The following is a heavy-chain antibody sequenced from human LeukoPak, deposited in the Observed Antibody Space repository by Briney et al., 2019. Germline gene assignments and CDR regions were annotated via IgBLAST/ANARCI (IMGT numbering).Heavy chain of an antibody. CDR2: IYYNGGT. CDR3: AGGGDKAKTGY. Sequence: KPSETLSLTCTVSRGSISSYYWSWIRQPPGKGLEWIGYIYYNGGTNYNPSLKSRITISLDTSKNQFSLRLSSVTAADTAVYYCAGGGDKAKTGYWGQGTLVTASS. CDR1: RGSISSYY. J-gene: IGHJ4*02. D-gene: IGHD2-15*01. V-gene: IGHV4-59*08.